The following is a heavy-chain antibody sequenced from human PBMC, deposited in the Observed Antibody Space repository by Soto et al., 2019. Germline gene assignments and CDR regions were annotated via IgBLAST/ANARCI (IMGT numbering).Heavy chain of an antibody. CDR3: AKGGLLRYFE. D-gene: IGHD3-9*01. CDR2: VSGSGGTT. J-gene: IGHJ4*02. Sequence: GGSLRLSCAVSGFTFSNNAMSWVRQAPGKGLEWVSSVSGSGGTTYFADSVKGRFTISRDNSMNTLYLQMSSLRADDTAVYYCAKGGLLRYFEWGQGTLVTVSS. CDR1: GFTFSNNA. V-gene: IGHV3-23*01.